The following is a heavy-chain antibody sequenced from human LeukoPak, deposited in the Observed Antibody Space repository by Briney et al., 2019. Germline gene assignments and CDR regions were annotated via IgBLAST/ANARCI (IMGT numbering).Heavy chain of an antibody. Sequence: ASVKVSCKASGGTFSSYAISWVRQAPGQGLEWMGGFDPEDGETIYAQKFQGRVTMTEDTSTDTAYMELSSLRSEDTAVYYCATAHLLRPGGSYDFDYWGQGTLVTVSS. CDR3: ATAHLLRPGGSYDFDY. CDR2: FDPEDGET. D-gene: IGHD1-26*01. V-gene: IGHV1-24*01. CDR1: GGTFSSYA. J-gene: IGHJ4*02.